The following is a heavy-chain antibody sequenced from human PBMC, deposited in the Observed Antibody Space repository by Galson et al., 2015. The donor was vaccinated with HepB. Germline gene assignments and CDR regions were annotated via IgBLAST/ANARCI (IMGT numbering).Heavy chain of an antibody. V-gene: IGHV3-48*01. CDR2: ISSSSSTI. Sequence: FSSYSMNWVRQAPGKGLEWVSYISSSSSTIYYADPVKGRFTISRDNAKNSLYLQMNSLRAEDTAVYYCASCDYYDSSGHDAFDIWGQGTMVTVSS. CDR1: FSSYS. CDR3: ASCDYYDSSGHDAFDI. J-gene: IGHJ3*02. D-gene: IGHD3-22*01.